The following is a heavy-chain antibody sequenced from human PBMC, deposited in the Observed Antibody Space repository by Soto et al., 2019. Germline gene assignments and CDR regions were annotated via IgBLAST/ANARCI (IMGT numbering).Heavy chain of an antibody. D-gene: IGHD3-22*01. CDR1: GFTFSSYA. V-gene: IGHV3-30-3*01. J-gene: IGHJ4*02. Sequence: QVQLVESGGGVVQPGRSLRLSCAASGFTFSSYAMHWVRQAPGKGLEWVAVISYDGSNKYYADSVKGRFTISRDNSKNTLYLQMNSLRAEDTAVYYCAREYYYDSSGYYFDYWGQGTLVTVSS. CDR3: AREYYYDSSGYYFDY. CDR2: ISYDGSNK.